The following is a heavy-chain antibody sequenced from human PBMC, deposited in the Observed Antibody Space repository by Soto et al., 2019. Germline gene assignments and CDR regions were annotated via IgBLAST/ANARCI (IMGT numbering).Heavy chain of an antibody. V-gene: IGHV3-23*01. Sequence: EVQLLESGGGLVQPGGSLRLSCAASGFTFSSYAMSWVRQAPGKGLEWVSAISGSGGSTYYADSVKGRFTISRDNSKYTLYLQMNSLRAEDTAVYYCAKSRRGFGVVILMDVWGKGTTVTVSS. D-gene: IGHD3-3*01. CDR2: ISGSGGST. CDR3: AKSRRGFGVVILMDV. J-gene: IGHJ6*04. CDR1: GFTFSSYA.